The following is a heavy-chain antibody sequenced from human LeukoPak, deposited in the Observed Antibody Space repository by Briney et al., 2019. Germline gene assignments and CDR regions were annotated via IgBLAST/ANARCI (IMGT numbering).Heavy chain of an antibody. Sequence: SETLSLTCTVSGGSISRYYWSWIRQPPGKGLEWIGYIYYSGSTNYNPSLKSRVTISVDTSKNQFSLKLSSVTAADTAVYYCARGPYCSGGSCYSSHYYYYMDVWGKGTTVTVSS. J-gene: IGHJ6*03. V-gene: IGHV4-59*01. CDR1: GGSISRYY. CDR2: IYYSGST. D-gene: IGHD2-15*01. CDR3: ARGPYCSGGSCYSSHYYYYMDV.